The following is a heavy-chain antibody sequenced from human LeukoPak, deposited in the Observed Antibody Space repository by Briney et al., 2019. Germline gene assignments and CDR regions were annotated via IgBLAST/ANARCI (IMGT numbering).Heavy chain of an antibody. V-gene: IGHV3-23*01. CDR2: LSGNAERT. CDR3: AKDQWGAFDI. D-gene: IGHD3-16*01. J-gene: IGHJ3*02. CDR1: GFTFSSYA. Sequence: GGSLRLSCAASGFTFSSYAMRWVRQTPGKGLEFVSSLSGNAERTYYADSAKGRFTISRDNSKNTVHLQMNSLGAEDTAIYYCAKDQWGAFDIRGQGTIVTVSS.